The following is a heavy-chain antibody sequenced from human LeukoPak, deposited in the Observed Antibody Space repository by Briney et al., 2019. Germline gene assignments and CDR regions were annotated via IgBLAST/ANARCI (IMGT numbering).Heavy chain of an antibody. CDR2: IYYSGST. CDR3: ARFRSSGSPQADY. CDR1: GGSFSGYY. D-gene: IGHD1-26*01. V-gene: IGHV4-34*01. Sequence: SETLSLTCAVYGGSFSGYYWSWIRQPPGKGLEWIGSIYYSGSTYYNPSLKSRVTISVDTSKNQFSLKLSSVTAADTAVYYCARFRSSGSPQADYWGQGTLVTVSS. J-gene: IGHJ4*02.